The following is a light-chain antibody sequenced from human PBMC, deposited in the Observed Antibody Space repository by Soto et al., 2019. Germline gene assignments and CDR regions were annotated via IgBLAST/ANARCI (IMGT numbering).Light chain of an antibody. CDR1: QSISSY. J-gene: IGKJ4*01. CDR2: AAS. Sequence: DIQMTQSPSSLSASVGDRVTITCRASQSISSYLNWYQQKPGKAPNLLIYAASSLQSGVPSRFSGSGSGTDFTLTISSLQHEDFATYYCQQRYSTPLTFGGGTKVEIK. CDR3: QQRYSTPLT. V-gene: IGKV1-39*01.